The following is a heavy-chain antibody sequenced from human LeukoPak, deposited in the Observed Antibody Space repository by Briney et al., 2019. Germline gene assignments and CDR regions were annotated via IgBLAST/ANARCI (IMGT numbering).Heavy chain of an antibody. CDR2: IYYSGST. J-gene: IGHJ4*02. D-gene: IGHD6-19*01. V-gene: IGHV4-59*08. CDR1: GGSISSYY. Sequence: PSETLSLTCTVSGGSISSYYWSWIRQPPGKGLEWIGYIYYSGSTNCNPSLKNRVTISVDTSKNQFSLKLSSVTAADTAVYYCARLGSGIAVAGSIDYWGQGTLVTVSS. CDR3: ARLGSGIAVAGSIDY.